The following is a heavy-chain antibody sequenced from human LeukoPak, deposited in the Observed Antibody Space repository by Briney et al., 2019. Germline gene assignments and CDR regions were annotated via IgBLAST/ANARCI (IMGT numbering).Heavy chain of an antibody. V-gene: IGHV4-59*08. CDR3: ARLDVGSGSYADY. CDR1: GGSISSYY. CDR2: IYYSGST. Sequence: SSETLSLTCTVSGGSISSYYWSWIRQPPGKGLEWIGYIYYSGSTNYNPSLKSRVTISVDTSKNQFSLKLSSVTAADTAVYYCARLDVGSGSYADYWGQGTLVTVSS. J-gene: IGHJ4*02. D-gene: IGHD3-10*01.